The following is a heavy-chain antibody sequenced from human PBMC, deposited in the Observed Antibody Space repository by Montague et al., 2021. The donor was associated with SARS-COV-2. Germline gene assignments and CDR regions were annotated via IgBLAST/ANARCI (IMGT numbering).Heavy chain of an antibody. CDR3: ARVGRGSSWYEVAFDI. J-gene: IGHJ3*02. V-gene: IGHV4-59*01. CDR2: IYKGGST. D-gene: IGHD6-13*01. CDR1: GGSISRYS. Sequence: SETLSLTCTVSGGSISRYSWTWIRQPPGKGLEWIGYIYKGGSTNYNPSRTGRVTISVDTSKNQFSLKLSSVAAADTAVHYCARVGRGSSWYEVAFDIWGQGTMVTVSS.